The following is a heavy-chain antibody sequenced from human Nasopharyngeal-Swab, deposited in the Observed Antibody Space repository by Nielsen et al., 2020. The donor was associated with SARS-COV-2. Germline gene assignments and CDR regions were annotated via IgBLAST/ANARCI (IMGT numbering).Heavy chain of an antibody. V-gene: IGHV4-59*01. CDR2: IYYSGST. D-gene: IGHD6-25*01. CDR1: GGSISSYY. CDR3: SGGAGAAVAGAFDI. J-gene: IGHJ3*02. Sequence: GSLRLSCTVSGGSISSYYWSWIRQPPGKGLEWIGYIYYSGSTNFNPSLKSRVTISVDNSKNQFSLKLNSVTAADTAVYYCSGGAGAAVAGAFDIWGQGTVVTVSS.